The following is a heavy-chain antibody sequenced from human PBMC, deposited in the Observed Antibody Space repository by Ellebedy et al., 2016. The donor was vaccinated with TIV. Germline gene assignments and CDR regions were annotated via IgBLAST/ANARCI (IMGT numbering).Heavy chain of an antibody. J-gene: IGHJ4*02. CDR2: INHSGST. V-gene: IGHV4-34*01. CDR3: ARRWGVAGTFDY. Sequence: SETLSLTCAVYGGSFSGYYWSWIRQPPGKGLEWIGEINHSGSTNYNPSLKSRVTMSVDTSKNQFSLKLSSVTAADTAVYYCARRWGVAGTFDYWGQGTLVTVSS. D-gene: IGHD6-19*01. CDR1: GGSFSGYY.